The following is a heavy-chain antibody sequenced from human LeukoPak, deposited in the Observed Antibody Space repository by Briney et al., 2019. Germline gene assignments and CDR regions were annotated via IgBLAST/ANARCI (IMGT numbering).Heavy chain of an antibody. D-gene: IGHD2-2*01. V-gene: IGHV4-34*01. J-gene: IGHJ4*02. CDR2: INHSGST. CDR1: GESLSGYH. CDR3: ARQYCSATSCYFDY. Sequence: PSETLSLTCAVYGESLSGYHWSWIRQPPGKGLEWIGEINHSGSTNHNPSLKSRVTISVHTSKNQFSLKVNSMTAADTAVYYCARQYCSATSCYFDYWGQGTLVTVSS.